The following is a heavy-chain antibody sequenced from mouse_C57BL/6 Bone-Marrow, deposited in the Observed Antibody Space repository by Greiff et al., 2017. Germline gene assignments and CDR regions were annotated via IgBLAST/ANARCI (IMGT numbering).Heavy chain of an antibody. J-gene: IGHJ4*01. CDR3: AKKALYGSSGGDYAMDY. CDR2: IWRGGST. V-gene: IGHV2-5*01. Sequence: VMLVESGPGLVQPSQSLSITCTVSGFSLTSYGVHWVRQSPGKGLEWLGVIWRGGSTVYNAAFMSRLSITKDNSKSQVFFKMNSLQADDTAIYYCAKKALYGSSGGDYAMDYWGQGTSVTVSS. CDR1: GFSLTSYG. D-gene: IGHD1-1*01.